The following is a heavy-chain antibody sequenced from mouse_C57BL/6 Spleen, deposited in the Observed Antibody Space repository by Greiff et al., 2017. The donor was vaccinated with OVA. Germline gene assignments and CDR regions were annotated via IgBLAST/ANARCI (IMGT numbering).Heavy chain of an antibody. J-gene: IGHJ2*01. CDR3: ALYYYSNYFDY. V-gene: IGHV1-9*01. CDR2: ILPGSGST. Sequence: HLKAPGAELIPPGASVNRSFPTPFYTCTCYWTEWSKHSPLPCRAWIGEILPGSGSTNYNEKFKGKATFTADTSSNTAYMQLSSLTTEDSAIYYCALYYYSNYFDYWGQGTTLTVSS. CDR1: FYTCTCYW. D-gene: IGHD2-5*01.